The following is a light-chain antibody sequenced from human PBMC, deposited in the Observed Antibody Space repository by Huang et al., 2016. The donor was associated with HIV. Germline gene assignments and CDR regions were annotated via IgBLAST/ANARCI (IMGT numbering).Light chain of an antibody. V-gene: IGKV3-11*01. CDR1: HYVGTY. Sequence: EVVLTQSPGTLSLSPGERATLSCRASHYVGTYLAWYQQKPGQPPRLLIYDASNRATGIPARFSGSWSGTDFTLTISSVEPEDFAVYYCQQRDNWPPITFGQGTRLEIK. CDR2: DAS. J-gene: IGKJ5*01. CDR3: QQRDNWPPIT.